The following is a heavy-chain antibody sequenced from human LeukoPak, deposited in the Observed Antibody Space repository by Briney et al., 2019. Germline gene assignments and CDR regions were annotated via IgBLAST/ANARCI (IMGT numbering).Heavy chain of an antibody. Sequence: GGSLRPSCAASGFTLTSDGMHWVRQAPGKWLEWLAVIWYDGSNKYYGDSVKGRFTISRDNSKKTLYLQMNSLRVEDTAVYYCARGDGYNDAEYLQHWGQGTLVTVS. CDR3: ARGDGYNDAEYLQH. J-gene: IGHJ1*01. V-gene: IGHV3-33*01. CDR2: IWYDGSNK. D-gene: IGHD5-24*01. CDR1: GFTLTSDG.